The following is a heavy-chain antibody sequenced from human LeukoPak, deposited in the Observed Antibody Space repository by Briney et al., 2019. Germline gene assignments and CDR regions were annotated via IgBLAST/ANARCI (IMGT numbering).Heavy chain of an antibody. V-gene: IGHV3-23*01. CDR1: GFTFSSYA. CDR2: ITGSGGTT. Sequence: GGSLRLSCAASGFTFSSYAMTWVRQAPGKGLEWVSSITGSGGTTWYADSMKGRFTVSRDNSKNTLYLQMNSLRAEDMAVYYCARWDDSSSCLDYWGRGTLVTVSS. CDR3: ARWDDSSSCLDY. J-gene: IGHJ4*02. D-gene: IGHD6-6*01.